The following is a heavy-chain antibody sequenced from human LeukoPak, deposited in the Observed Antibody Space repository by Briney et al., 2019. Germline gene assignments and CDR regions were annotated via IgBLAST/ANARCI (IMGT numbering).Heavy chain of an antibody. CDR1: GFTFSSYG. V-gene: IGHV3-30*02. CDR2: IRYDGSNK. Sequence: PGGSLRLSCAASGFTFSSYGMHWVRQAPGKGLEWVAFIRYDGSNKYYADSVKGRFTISRDNSKNTLYLQMNSLRAEDTAVYYCATEFGGYSYGHDYWGQGTLVTVSS. D-gene: IGHD5-18*01. CDR3: ATEFGGYSYGHDY. J-gene: IGHJ4*02.